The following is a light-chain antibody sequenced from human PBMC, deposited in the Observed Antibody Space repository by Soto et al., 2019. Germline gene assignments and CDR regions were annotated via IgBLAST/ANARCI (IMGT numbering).Light chain of an antibody. CDR3: SSYAGSSNV. J-gene: IGLJ1*01. CDR2: EVN. V-gene: IGLV2-8*01. CDR1: SSDVGGYNY. Sequence: SVLTQPPSASGSPGQSVAISCTGTSSDVGGYNYVSWYQQHPGKAPKLMIYEVNKRPSGVPDRFSGSKSGNTASLTVSGLQAEDEADYYCSSYAGSSNVFGTGTKLTV.